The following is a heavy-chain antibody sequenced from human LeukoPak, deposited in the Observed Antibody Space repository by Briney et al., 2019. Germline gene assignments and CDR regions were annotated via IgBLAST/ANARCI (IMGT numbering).Heavy chain of an antibody. V-gene: IGHV1-18*04. D-gene: IGHD3-3*01. CDR1: GGTFSSHA. J-gene: IGHJ4*02. Sequence: ASVKVSCKASGGTFSSHAITWVRQAPGQGLEWMGWISAYNGNTNYAQKLQGRVTMTTDTSTSTAYMELRSLRSDDTAVYYCARDPTPLYYDFRSGYYSNDAPFDYWGQGTLVTVSS. CDR2: ISAYNGNT. CDR3: ARDPTPLYYDFRSGYYSNDAPFDY.